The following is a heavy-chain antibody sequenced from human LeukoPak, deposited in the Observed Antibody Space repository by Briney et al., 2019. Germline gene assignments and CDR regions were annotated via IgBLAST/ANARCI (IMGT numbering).Heavy chain of an antibody. CDR2: INWNSGNI. J-gene: IGHJ6*03. Sequence: GGSLRLSCAASGFNFNDYAMHWVRQAPGKGLEWVSGINWNSGNIGYADSVKGRFTISRDNAKNSLYLQMNSLRAEDTALYYCARQSGRSYYYFYYTDVWGKGTTVTVSS. CDR3: ARQSGRSYYYFYYTDV. CDR1: GFNFNDYA. V-gene: IGHV3-9*01. D-gene: IGHD5-12*01.